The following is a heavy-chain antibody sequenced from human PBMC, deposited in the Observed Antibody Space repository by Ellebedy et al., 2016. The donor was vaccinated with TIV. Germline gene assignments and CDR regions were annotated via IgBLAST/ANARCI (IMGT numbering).Heavy chain of an antibody. D-gene: IGHD6-13*01. Sequence: GGSLRLSCAASGFSFSTYSMNWVRQAPGKGLEWVSFISSSSSYIYYADSVKGRFTISRDKAKNSLYLQMNSLRAEDTAVYYCASRNYSNFDYWGQGTLVTVSS. J-gene: IGHJ4*02. CDR2: ISSSSSYI. V-gene: IGHV3-21*01. CDR3: ASRNYSNFDY. CDR1: GFSFSTYS.